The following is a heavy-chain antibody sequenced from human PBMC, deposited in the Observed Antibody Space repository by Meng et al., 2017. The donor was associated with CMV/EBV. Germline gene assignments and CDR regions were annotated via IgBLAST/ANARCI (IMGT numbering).Heavy chain of an antibody. V-gene: IGHV4-59*01. CDR1: GGSISSYY. J-gene: IGHJ4*02. Sequence: SETLSLTCTVSGGSISSYYWSWIRQPPGKGLEWIGYIYYSGGTNYNPSLKSRVTISVDTSKNQFSLKLSSVTAADTAVYYCARGLRNYYDSSGPAYYFDYWGQGTLVTVSS. CDR2: IYYSGGT. D-gene: IGHD3-22*01. CDR3: ARGLRNYYDSSGPAYYFDY.